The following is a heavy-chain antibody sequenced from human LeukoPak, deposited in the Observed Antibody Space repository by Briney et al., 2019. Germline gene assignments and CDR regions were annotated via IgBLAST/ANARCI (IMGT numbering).Heavy chain of an antibody. CDR1: GXSISNSY. CDR3: VRGDGSGTYWFDP. J-gene: IGHJ5*02. Sequence: SETLSLTCIVSGXSISNSYWGWIRQPAGKGLEWIGRIYSSGSTNYNPSLKSRVTMSVDTSKNQFFLKLTSVTAADTAVYYCVRGDGSGTYWFDPWGQGTLVTVSS. CDR2: IYSSGST. V-gene: IGHV4-4*07. D-gene: IGHD3-10*01.